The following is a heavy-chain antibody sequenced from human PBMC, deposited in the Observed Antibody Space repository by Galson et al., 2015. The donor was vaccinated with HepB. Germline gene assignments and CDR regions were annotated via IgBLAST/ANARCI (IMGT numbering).Heavy chain of an antibody. D-gene: IGHD2-21*01. CDR3: ARDHRDTYLEY. CDR2: IWDDGSNK. Sequence: SLRLSCAASGFTFSSYGMHWVRQAPGKGLEWVAVIWDDGSNKKYGDSVKGRFTISRDNSKNTLYLQMNSLRAEDTAVYYCARDHRDTYLEYWGQGTLVTVSS. J-gene: IGHJ4*02. CDR1: GFTFSSYG. V-gene: IGHV3-33*01.